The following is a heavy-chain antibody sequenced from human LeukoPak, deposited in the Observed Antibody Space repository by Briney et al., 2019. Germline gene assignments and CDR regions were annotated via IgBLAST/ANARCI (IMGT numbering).Heavy chain of an antibody. Sequence: QPGGSLRLSCAASGFTFSNHWMHWVRQVPGKGLVWVSRIDAGGSSTSYADSVKGRFSISRDNAKSTLYLQMNSLRAEDTAVYYCARGPPSSEGAYVGDYWGHGALVTVSS. CDR1: GFTFSNHW. CDR3: ARGPPSSEGAYVGDY. V-gene: IGHV3-74*01. CDR2: IDAGGSST. J-gene: IGHJ4*01. D-gene: IGHD3-22*01.